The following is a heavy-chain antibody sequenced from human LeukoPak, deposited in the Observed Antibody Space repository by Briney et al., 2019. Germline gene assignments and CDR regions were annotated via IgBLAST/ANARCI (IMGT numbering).Heavy chain of an antibody. CDR2: ISGYNGNT. D-gene: IGHD1-1*01. CDR1: AYTFTSYD. Sequence: ASVTVSRTASAYTFTSYDISWMRQAPGQGLEWMGWISGYNGNTNYAQNFQVRVTMTTDTSTNTAYMELRSHRSDDTAVYYCARSSLQLEPPRYWGQGTLVTVSS. CDR3: ARSSLQLEPPRY. J-gene: IGHJ4*02. V-gene: IGHV1-18*01.